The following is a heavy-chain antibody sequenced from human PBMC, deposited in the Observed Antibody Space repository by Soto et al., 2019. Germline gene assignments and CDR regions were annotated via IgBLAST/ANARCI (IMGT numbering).Heavy chain of an antibody. V-gene: IGHV4-30-4*08. CDR1: GGSITSGTYY. D-gene: IGHD3-22*01. CDR2: IYYSGST. J-gene: IGHJ4*02. Sequence: SETLSLTCTVSGGSITSGTYYWTWIRQHLGKGLEWIGYIYYSGSTYYNPSLKSRVAISVDTSKNQFSLKLSSVTAADTAVYYCARAGDYYDSSGYSTYFDYWGQGTLVTVSS. CDR3: ARAGDYYDSSGYSTYFDY.